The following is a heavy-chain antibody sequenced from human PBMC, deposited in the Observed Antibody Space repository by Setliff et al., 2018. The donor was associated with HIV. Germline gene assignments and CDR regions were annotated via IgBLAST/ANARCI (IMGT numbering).Heavy chain of an antibody. CDR1: RSTFNSHT. Sequence: SVKVSCKASRSTFNSHTFTWVQQAPGQGLEWLGRIVPLLGVPDYAQKFQGRVTFTADRSTSTAYMELSSLRSEDTAVYYCARVNSDAFDVWGQGTKVTVSS. CDR3: ARVNSDAFDV. V-gene: IGHV1-69*02. J-gene: IGHJ3*01. CDR2: IVPLLGVP.